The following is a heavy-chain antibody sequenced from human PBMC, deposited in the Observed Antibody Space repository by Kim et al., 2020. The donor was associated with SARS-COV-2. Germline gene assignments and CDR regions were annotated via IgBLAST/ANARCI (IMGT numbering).Heavy chain of an antibody. Sequence: SETLSLTCTVSGGSISSGGYYWSWIRQHPGKGLEWIGYIYYSGSTYYNLSLKSRVTISVDTSKNQFSLKLSSVTAAVTAVYYCARRAPFYYGSSAPRAFDIWGQGTMVTVSS. CDR2: IYYSGST. V-gene: IGHV4-31*03. CDR3: ARRAPFYYGSSAPRAFDI. D-gene: IGHD3-22*01. J-gene: IGHJ3*02. CDR1: GGSISSGGYY.